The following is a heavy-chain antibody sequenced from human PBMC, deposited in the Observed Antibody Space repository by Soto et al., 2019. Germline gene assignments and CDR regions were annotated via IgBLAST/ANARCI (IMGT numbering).Heavy chain of an antibody. Sequence: SVKASCKASGGTFSSYAISWVRQAPGKGLEWMGGIIPIFGTANYAQKFQGRVTITADKSTSTAYMELSSLRSEDTAVYDCASGDGVVVPAASSRGYYYYGMDVWGQGTTVTVSS. J-gene: IGHJ6*02. CDR2: IIPIFGTA. CDR3: ASGDGVVVPAASSRGYYYYGMDV. CDR1: GGTFSSYA. V-gene: IGHV1-69*06. D-gene: IGHD2-2*01.